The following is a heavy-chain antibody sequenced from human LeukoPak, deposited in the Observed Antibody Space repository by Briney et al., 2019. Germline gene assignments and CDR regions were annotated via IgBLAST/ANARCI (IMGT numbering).Heavy chain of an antibody. J-gene: IGHJ6*03. CDR3: AKLNGVVILDMDV. Sequence: TGGSLRLSCAASGFTFSSYGMHWVRQAPGKGLEWVAFIRYDGSNKYYADSVKGRFTISRDNSKNTLYLQMNSLRAEDTAVYYCAKLNGVVILDMDVWGKGTTVTVSS. CDR2: IRYDGSNK. CDR1: GFTFSSYG. V-gene: IGHV3-30*02. D-gene: IGHD3-3*01.